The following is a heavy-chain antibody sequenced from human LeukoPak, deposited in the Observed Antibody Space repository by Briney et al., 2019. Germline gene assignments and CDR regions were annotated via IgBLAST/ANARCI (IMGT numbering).Heavy chain of an antibody. D-gene: IGHD6-13*01. CDR1: GGSISSYY. CDR2: IYYSGST. J-gene: IGHJ6*02. CDR3: ARAWRAAAGTSYYYYYGMDV. V-gene: IGHV4-59*01. Sequence: SETLSLTCTVSGGSISSYYWSWIRQPPGKGLEWIGYIYYSGSTNYNPSLKSRVTISVDTSKNQFSLKLSSVTAADTAVYYCARAWRAAAGTSYYYYYGMDVWGQGTTVTVSS.